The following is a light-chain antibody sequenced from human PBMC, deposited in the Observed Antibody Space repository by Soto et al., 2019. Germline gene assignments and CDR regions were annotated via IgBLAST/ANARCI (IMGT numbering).Light chain of an antibody. Sequence: QSALTQPASVSGSPGQSITISCTGTSSDVGGYNYVSWYQLHPGKAPKLMIYEVSNRPSGIPNRFFASKSGNTASLTISGLQAEDEADYYCFSYTSSTAYVFGTGTKVTVL. V-gene: IGLV2-14*01. CDR3: FSYTSSTAYV. J-gene: IGLJ1*01. CDR2: EVS. CDR1: SSDVGGYNY.